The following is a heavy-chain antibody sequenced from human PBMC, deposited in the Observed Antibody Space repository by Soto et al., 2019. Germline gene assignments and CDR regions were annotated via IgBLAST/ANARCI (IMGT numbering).Heavy chain of an antibody. D-gene: IGHD3-16*02. Sequence: ASVKVSCKASGYTFTSYYMHWVRQAPGQGLEWMGIINPSGGSTSYAQKFQGRVTMTRDTSTSTVYMELSSLRSEDTAVYYCARDSGYAYIWGSYRHPPHFDYWGQGTLVTVSS. CDR3: ARDSGYAYIWGSYRHPPHFDY. CDR2: INPSGGST. V-gene: IGHV1-46*03. J-gene: IGHJ4*02. CDR1: GYTFTSYY.